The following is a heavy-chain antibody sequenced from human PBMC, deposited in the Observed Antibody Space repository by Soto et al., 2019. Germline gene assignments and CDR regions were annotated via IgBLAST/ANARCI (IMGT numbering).Heavy chain of an antibody. V-gene: IGHV1-8*01. D-gene: IGHD6-19*01. CDR1: GYTFTNFD. J-gene: IGHJ3*02. Sequence: AASVKVSCKASGYTFTNFDITWVRQAAGQGLEWMGWMNPNSANTGYAQKFQGRVTMTRNTSINTAYMELISLRSEDTAVYYCAREEGSGWIKRDPLDAFDIWGQGTMVTVSS. CDR3: AREEGSGWIKRDPLDAFDI. CDR2: MNPNSANT.